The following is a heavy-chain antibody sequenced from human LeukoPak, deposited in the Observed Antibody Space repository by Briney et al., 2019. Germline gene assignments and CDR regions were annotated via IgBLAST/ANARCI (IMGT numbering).Heavy chain of an antibody. D-gene: IGHD5-12*01. CDR3: ARDGLPFRGLRMIVATMALMDV. CDR2: INPSGGST. Sequence: GASVKVSCKASGYTFTSYYMHWVRQAPGQGLEWMGIINPSGGSTSYAQKFQGRVTMTRDMSTSTVYMELSSLRSEDTAVYYCARDGLPFRGLRMIVATMALMDVWGKGTTVTVSS. V-gene: IGHV1-46*01. J-gene: IGHJ6*03. CDR1: GYTFTSYY.